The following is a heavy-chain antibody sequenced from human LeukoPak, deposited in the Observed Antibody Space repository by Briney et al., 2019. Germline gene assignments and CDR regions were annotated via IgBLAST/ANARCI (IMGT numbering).Heavy chain of an antibody. CDR2: FDPEDGET. Sequence: ASVKVSCKVAGYTLTELSMHWVRQAPGKGLEWMGGFDPEDGETIYAQKFQGRVTMTEDTSTDTAYMELSSLRSEDTAVYYCATGDPNWNWGRMYFDYWGRGTLVTVSS. CDR1: GYTLTELS. D-gene: IGHD1-7*01. J-gene: IGHJ4*02. CDR3: ATGDPNWNWGRMYFDY. V-gene: IGHV1-24*01.